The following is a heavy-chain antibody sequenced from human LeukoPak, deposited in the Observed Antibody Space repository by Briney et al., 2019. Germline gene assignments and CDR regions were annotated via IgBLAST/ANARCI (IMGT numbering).Heavy chain of an antibody. J-gene: IGHJ4*02. CDR2: IYYNGGT. CDR1: GGSISSYY. V-gene: IGHV4-59*01. Sequence: SETLSLTCTVSGGSISSYYWRWIRQPPGKRLEWGGYIYYNGGTNYNPSLKSRVTISVDTSKNQFSLKLSSVTAADTAVYYCARVAVSGYSSSWYDYWGQGTLVTVSS. D-gene: IGHD6-13*01. CDR3: ARVAVSGYSSSWYDY.